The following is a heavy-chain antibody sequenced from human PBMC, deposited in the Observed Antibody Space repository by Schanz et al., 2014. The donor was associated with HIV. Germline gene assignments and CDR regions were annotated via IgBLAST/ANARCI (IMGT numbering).Heavy chain of an antibody. CDR1: GFTITSYG. Sequence: VQLGQSGGGVVQPGGSLRLSCAVSGFTITSYGMSWVRQAPGKGLEWVSTISAGVGTASYADSVKGRFTISRDNSKKMLFLQMNRLRAEDTAVYYCAIRTPMISFGAFDIWGRGTMVTVSS. CDR3: AIRTPMISFGAFDI. D-gene: IGHD3-16*01. V-gene: IGHV3-23*04. CDR2: ISAGVGTA. J-gene: IGHJ3*02.